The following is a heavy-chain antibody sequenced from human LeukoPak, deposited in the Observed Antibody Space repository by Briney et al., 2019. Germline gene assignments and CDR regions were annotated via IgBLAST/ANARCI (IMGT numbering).Heavy chain of an antibody. J-gene: IGHJ4*02. CDR2: ISSSSSTI. Sequence: PGGSLRLSCAASGFTFTMFGMNWVRQAPGKGLEWVSYISSSSSTIYYADSVKGRFTISRDNSKNSLYLQMNSLRAEDTAVYYCARDEWAAPGIYYFDYWGQGTLVTVSS. D-gene: IGHD6-13*01. CDR1: GFTFTMFG. V-gene: IGHV3-48*01. CDR3: ARDEWAAPGIYYFDY.